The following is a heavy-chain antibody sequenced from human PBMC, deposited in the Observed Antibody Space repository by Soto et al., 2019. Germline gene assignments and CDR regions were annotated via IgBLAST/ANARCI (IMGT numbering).Heavy chain of an antibody. V-gene: IGHV2-26*01. J-gene: IGHJ6*02. D-gene: IGHD4-17*01. CDR2: FFSDAER. Sequence: QVTLKESGPVLVKPTETLTLTCSVSGFSLTNGRMGVSGIRQPPGKALEWLAHFFSDAERSYSTSMQSRLNMYKDSSRSQVVLTMTNIAPADTATYFCARMDGDYNYYGLDVWGHGIAVTVSS. CDR3: ARMDGDYNYYGLDV. CDR1: GFSLTNGRMG.